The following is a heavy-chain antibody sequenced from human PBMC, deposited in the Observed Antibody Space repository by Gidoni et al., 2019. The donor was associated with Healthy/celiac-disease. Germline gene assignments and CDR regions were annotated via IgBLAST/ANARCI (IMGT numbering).Heavy chain of an antibody. J-gene: IGHJ5*02. V-gene: IGHV3-21*01. CDR1: GFPFSSYS. CDR3: ARGTYYYDTGPGFDP. D-gene: IGHD3-22*01. Sequence: EVQLVESGGGLVKPGGSLRLSCAASGFPFSSYSMNWVRQAPGKGLEWVSSISSSSSYIYYADSVKGRFTISRDNAKNSLYLQMNSLRAEDTAVYYCARGTYYYDTGPGFDPWGQGTLVTVSS. CDR2: ISSSSSYI.